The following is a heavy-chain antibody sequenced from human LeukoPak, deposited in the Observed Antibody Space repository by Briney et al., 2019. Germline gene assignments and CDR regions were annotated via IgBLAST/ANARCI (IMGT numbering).Heavy chain of an antibody. CDR1: GFSVSTYE. CDR2: ISSSGTTI. J-gene: IGHJ4*02. V-gene: IGHV3-48*03. Sequence: GGSLRLSCAASGFSVSTYEMNWVRQAPGKGLECVSYISSSGTTISYADSVEGRFTISRDNAKNPLYLEMNSLRVEDTAVYYCARGRPEFFGSGTYLNDWGQGTLVTVSS. D-gene: IGHD3-10*01. CDR3: ARGRPEFFGSGTYLND.